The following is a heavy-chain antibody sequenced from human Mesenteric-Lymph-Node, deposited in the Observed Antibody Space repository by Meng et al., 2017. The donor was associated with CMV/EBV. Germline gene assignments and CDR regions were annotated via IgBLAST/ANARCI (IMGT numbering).Heavy chain of an antibody. CDR1: GGSFSGYY. CDR2: INHSGST. Sequence: QLQRQRWGAGLLEPSVTLSLNCAVYGGSFSGYYWSWIRQPPGKGLEWIGEINHSGSTNYNPSLKSRVTISVDTSKNQFSLKLSSVTAADTAVYYCARHQRWLKSEGGFNYWGQGTLVTVSS. CDR3: ARHQRWLKSEGGFNY. D-gene: IGHD4-23*01. J-gene: IGHJ4*02. V-gene: IGHV4-34*01.